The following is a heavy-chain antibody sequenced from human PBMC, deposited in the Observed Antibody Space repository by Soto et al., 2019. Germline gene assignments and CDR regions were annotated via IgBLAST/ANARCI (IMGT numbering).Heavy chain of an antibody. CDR1: GGSISSGGYY. Sequence: SETLSLTCTVSGGSISSGGYYWSWIRQHPGKGLEWIGYIYYSGGTYYNPSLKSRVTISVDTSKNQFSLKLSSVTAADTAVYYCARSDDSSGYYSYYFDYWGQGTLVTVS. D-gene: IGHD3-22*01. J-gene: IGHJ4*02. CDR3: ARSDDSSGYYSYYFDY. CDR2: IYYSGGT. V-gene: IGHV4-31*03.